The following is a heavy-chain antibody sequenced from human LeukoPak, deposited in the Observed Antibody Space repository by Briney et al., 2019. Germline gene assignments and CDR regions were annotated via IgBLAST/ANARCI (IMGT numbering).Heavy chain of an antibody. CDR2: IYYSGST. V-gene: IGHV4-39*07. J-gene: IGHJ5*02. CDR3: ARSPAVTGTSNWFDP. Sequence: SETLSLTCAVSGGSISGSTYYWGWIRQPPGKGLEWLGSIYYSGSTYYNPSLKSRVTISVDTSKNQFSLKLNSVTAADTAVYYCARSPAVTGTSNWFDPWGQGTLVTVSS. D-gene: IGHD1-20*01. CDR1: GGSISGSTYY.